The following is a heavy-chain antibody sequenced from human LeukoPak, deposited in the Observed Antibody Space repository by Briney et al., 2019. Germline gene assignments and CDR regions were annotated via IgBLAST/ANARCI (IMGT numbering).Heavy chain of an antibody. CDR1: GFTVGNSY. CDR2: IYSGGHT. J-gene: IGHJ6*02. Sequence: PGGSLRLSCAASGFTVGNSYLNWVRQAPGKGLVWVSVIYSGGHTYYADSVKGRFTISRDNSKNTLYLQMNSLRAEDTAVYYCARDATHSGPAGYYYYYGMDVWGQGTTVTVSS. V-gene: IGHV3-53*01. CDR3: ARDATHSGPAGYYYYYGMDV. D-gene: IGHD6-19*01.